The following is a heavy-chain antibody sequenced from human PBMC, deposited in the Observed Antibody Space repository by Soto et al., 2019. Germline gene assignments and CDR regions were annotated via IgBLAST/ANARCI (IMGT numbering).Heavy chain of an antibody. Sequence: EVQLLESGGGLVQPGGSLRLSCAASRFTFSTYAMSWVRQAPGKGLEWVSDISGSGGNTYYVDSVKGRFTISRDNSKNTLYMQMNSLRAEDTAVYYCAKSAMVRGGGWFDPWGKGTLVTVSS. CDR3: AKSAMVRGGGWFDP. J-gene: IGHJ5*02. CDR2: ISGSGGNT. CDR1: RFTFSTYA. D-gene: IGHD3-10*01. V-gene: IGHV3-23*01.